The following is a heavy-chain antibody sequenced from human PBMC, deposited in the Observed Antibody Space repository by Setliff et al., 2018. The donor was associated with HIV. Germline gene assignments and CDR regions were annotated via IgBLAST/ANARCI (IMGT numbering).Heavy chain of an antibody. J-gene: IGHJ4*02. CDR2: IYTTGTT. Sequence: PSETLSLTCTVSGDSISSGSYYWSWIRQPAGKGLEWIGRIYTTGTTDYNPSLKSRVTISIDTSKNQFSLKLDSVTAADTAVYYCASGRYYDFWSGFDYYFDYWGQGTLVTVSS. D-gene: IGHD3-3*01. V-gene: IGHV4-61*02. CDR3: ASGRYYDFWSGFDYYFDY. CDR1: GDSISSGSYY.